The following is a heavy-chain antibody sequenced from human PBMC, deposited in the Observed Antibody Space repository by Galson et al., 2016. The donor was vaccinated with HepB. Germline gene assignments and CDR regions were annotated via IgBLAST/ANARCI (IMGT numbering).Heavy chain of an antibody. Sequence: SETLSLTCTVSGGPISSYYWSWIRQPPGKGLEWIGYINYMGGTNYNPSLKSRVTISIDTSKNQFSLKLSSVTAADTAVYYCARRNQYNWNFVEDYWAQGTLVTVSS. CDR1: GGPISSYY. J-gene: IGHJ4*02. D-gene: IGHD1-7*01. V-gene: IGHV4-59*01. CDR2: INYMGGT. CDR3: ARRNQYNWNFVEDY.